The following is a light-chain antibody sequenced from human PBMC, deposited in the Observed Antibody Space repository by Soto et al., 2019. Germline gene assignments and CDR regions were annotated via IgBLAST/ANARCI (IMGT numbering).Light chain of an antibody. CDR2: QAS. Sequence: QSALTQPASVSGSPGQSITISCTGTRSDVGSYIYVSWYQQHPGKAPRLMIYQASKRPSGVSHRFSGSRSGNTAPLTISGLQAEDEADYYCSSYTSGTTLYVFGTGTKLTVL. J-gene: IGLJ1*01. CDR3: SSYTSGTTLYV. CDR1: RSDVGSYIY. V-gene: IGLV2-14*01.